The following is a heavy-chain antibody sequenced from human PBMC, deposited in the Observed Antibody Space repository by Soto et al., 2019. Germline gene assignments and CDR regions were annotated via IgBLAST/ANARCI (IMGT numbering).Heavy chain of an antibody. D-gene: IGHD1-26*01. V-gene: IGHV1-18*04. Sequence: QVQLVQSGAEVKKPGASVKVSCKASGYTFTGYAVSWVRQAPGQGLEWMGSITVYNGIKNYAQKFQGRVTMTTDTSTSTAFLDLRSLTSDDTAFYYCVRGVGAFDYWGQGTLVTVSS. CDR1: GYTFTGYA. CDR2: ITVYNGIK. CDR3: VRGVGAFDY. J-gene: IGHJ4*02.